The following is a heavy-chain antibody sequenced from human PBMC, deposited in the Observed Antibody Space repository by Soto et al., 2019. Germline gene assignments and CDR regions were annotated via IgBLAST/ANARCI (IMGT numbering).Heavy chain of an antibody. CDR3: ARKIVLNSHYYYGMDV. CDR2: ISAYNGNT. V-gene: IGHV1-18*01. D-gene: IGHD2-8*01. J-gene: IGHJ6*02. CDR1: GYTFTSYG. Sequence: ASVKVSCKASGYTFTSYGISWVRQAPGQGLEWMGWISAYNGNTNYAQKLQGRVTMTTDTSTSTAYMELRSLRSDDTAVYYCARKIVLNSHYYYGMDVWGQGTTVTVSS.